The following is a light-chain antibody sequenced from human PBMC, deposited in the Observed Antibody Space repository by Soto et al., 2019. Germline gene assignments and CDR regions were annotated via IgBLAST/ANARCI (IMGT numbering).Light chain of an antibody. CDR3: QQYSNWPT. Sequence: EIVMTQSPATLSVSLGERATLSCRASQSVNSNLAWYQQKPGQAPRLIIYTASTRAPGIPARFSGSGSWTEFTLTISSLLSEDFAVYYCQQYSNWPTLGGGTKLEIK. CDR2: TAS. CDR1: QSVNSN. J-gene: IGKJ2*01. V-gene: IGKV3-15*01.